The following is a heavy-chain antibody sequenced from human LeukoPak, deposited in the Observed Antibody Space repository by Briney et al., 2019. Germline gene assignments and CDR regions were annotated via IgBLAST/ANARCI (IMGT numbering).Heavy chain of an antibody. CDR2: ISGSGGST. D-gene: IGHD3-3*01. CDR1: GFTFSDHY. CDR3: AKDQGYYDFWSGFDY. Sequence: GGSLRLSCAASGFTFSDHYMDWVRQAPGKGLEWVSAISGSGGSTYYADSVKGRFTISRDNSKNTLYLQMNSLRAEDTAVYYCAKDQGYYDFWSGFDYWGQGTLVTVSS. V-gene: IGHV3-23*01. J-gene: IGHJ4*02.